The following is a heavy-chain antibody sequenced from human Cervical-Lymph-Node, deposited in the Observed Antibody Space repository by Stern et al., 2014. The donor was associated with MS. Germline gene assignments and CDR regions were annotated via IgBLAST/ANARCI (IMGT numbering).Heavy chain of an antibody. D-gene: IGHD1-1*01. J-gene: IGHJ4*02. CDR2: ITNVGST. V-gene: IGHV3-53*01. CDR3: ARDTSSPERSDW. CDR1: GFTVSRDY. Sequence: EVQLLESGGGVIQPGGSLRLSWTASGFTVSRDYMTWVRQAPGQGREWFSLITNVGSTFYTDSVKGRFTISRDDSKNTVYLHMTSLRAEDTAMYYCARDTSSPERSDWWGQGTLVTVSS.